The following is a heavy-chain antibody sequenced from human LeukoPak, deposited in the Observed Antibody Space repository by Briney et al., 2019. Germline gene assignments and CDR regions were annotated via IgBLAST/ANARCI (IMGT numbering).Heavy chain of an antibody. CDR2: IYYSGST. V-gene: IGHV4-39*01. CDR3: ARLIRITMVRGLEASDY. J-gene: IGHJ4*02. D-gene: IGHD3-10*01. Sequence: SETLSLTCTVSGGSISSSSYYWGWIRQPPGKGLEWIGSIYYSGSTYYNPSLKSRVTISVDTSKNQFSLKLSSVTAADTAVYYCARLIRITMVRGLEASDYWGQGTLVTVSS. CDR1: GGSISSSSYY.